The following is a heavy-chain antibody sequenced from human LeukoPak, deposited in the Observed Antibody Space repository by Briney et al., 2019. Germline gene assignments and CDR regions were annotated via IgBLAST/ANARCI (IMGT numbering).Heavy chain of an antibody. CDR3: ASNLWFGEYAGY. CDR1: GGSISSYY. D-gene: IGHD3-10*01. V-gene: IGHV4-59*12. Sequence: SETLSLTCTVSGGSISSYYWSWIRQPPGKGLEWIGYIYYSGSTNYNPSLKSRVTISVDTSKNQFSLKLSSVTAADTAVYYCASNLWFGEYAGYWGQGTLVTVSS. CDR2: IYYSGST. J-gene: IGHJ4*02.